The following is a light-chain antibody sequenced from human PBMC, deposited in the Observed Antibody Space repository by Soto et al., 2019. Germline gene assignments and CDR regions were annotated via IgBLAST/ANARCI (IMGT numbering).Light chain of an antibody. V-gene: IGLV2-23*01. CDR1: SSDVGSYNL. Sequence: QSALTQPASVSGSPGQSITISCTGTSSDVGSYNLVSWYQQHPGKAPKLMIYEGSKRPSGVSNRFSGSKSGNTASLTISGLKAEDEADYYCCSYAGSVVFGGGTKVTVL. CDR3: CSYAGSVV. J-gene: IGLJ2*01. CDR2: EGS.